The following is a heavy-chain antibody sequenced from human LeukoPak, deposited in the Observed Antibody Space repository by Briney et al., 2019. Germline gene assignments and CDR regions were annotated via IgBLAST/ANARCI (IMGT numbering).Heavy chain of an antibody. J-gene: IGHJ3*02. CDR3: AREGTATGGDAFDI. CDR1: GFTFDDYG. V-gene: IGHV3-20*04. D-gene: IGHD6-13*01. CDR2: INWNGGST. Sequence: PGGSLRLFCAASGFTFDDYGMSWVRQAPGKGLEWVSGINWNGGSTGYADSVKGRFTISRDNAKNSLYLQMNSLRAEDTALYYCAREGTATGGDAFDIWGQGTMVTVSS.